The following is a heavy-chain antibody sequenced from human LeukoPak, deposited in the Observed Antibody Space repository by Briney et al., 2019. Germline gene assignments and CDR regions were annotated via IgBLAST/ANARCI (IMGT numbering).Heavy chain of an antibody. CDR3: ARVKMGATVSDYYYYYMDV. D-gene: IGHD1-26*01. CDR1: GFAFSNAW. CDR2: ITSNGAYT. V-gene: IGHV3-64*02. Sequence: GGSLRLSCAASGFAFSNAWMSWVRQAPGKRLQSVSAITSNGAYTHYADSVKGRFTISRDNSRNAVFLQMGGLRIEDMAVYYCARVKMGATVSDYYYYYMDVWGKGTTVTVSS. J-gene: IGHJ6*03.